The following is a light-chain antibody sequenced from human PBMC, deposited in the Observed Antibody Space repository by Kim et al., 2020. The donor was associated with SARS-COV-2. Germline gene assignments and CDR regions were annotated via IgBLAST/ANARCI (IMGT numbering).Light chain of an antibody. V-gene: IGLV3-19*01. Sequence: ALGQTVRITCQGDSLRRYYATWYQQKPGQAPVVVFYGKNNRPSGITDRLSGSSSGNTASLTITGAQAEDEADYYCHSRDSSGDHQVFGGGTKVTVL. CDR3: HSRDSSGDHQV. CDR2: GKN. J-gene: IGLJ3*02. CDR1: SLRRYY.